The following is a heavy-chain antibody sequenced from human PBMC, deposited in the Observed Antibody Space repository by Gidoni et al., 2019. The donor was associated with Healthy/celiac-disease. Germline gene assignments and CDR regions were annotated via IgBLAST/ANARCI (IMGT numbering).Heavy chain of an antibody. J-gene: IGHJ4*02. D-gene: IGHD3-10*01. V-gene: IGHV3-48*03. CDR1: GFTFSSYE. CDR3: ARERGYYGSGSYPDY. CDR2: ISSSGSTI. Sequence: EVQLVESGGGLVQPGGSLRLSCAASGFTFSSYEMNWVRQAPGKGLEWVSYISSSGSTIYYADSVKGRFTISRDNAKYSLYLQMNSLRAEDTAVYYCARERGYYGSGSYPDYWGQGTLVTVSS.